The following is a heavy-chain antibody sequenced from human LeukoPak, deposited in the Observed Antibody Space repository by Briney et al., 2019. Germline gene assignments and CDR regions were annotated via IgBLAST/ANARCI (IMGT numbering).Heavy chain of an antibody. CDR1: GFTFSSYA. D-gene: IGHD2-2*03. J-gene: IGHJ6*04. CDR3: AKERPDGGYGYCTTTSCQSPGV. Sequence: GRSLRLSCAASGFTFSSYAMHWVRQAPGKGLEWVAVISYDGSNKYYADSVKGRFTTSRDNSKNTLYLQMNSLRAEDTAVYYCAKERPDGGYGYCTTTSCQSPGVWGKGTTVTVSS. CDR2: ISYDGSNK. V-gene: IGHV3-30-3*01.